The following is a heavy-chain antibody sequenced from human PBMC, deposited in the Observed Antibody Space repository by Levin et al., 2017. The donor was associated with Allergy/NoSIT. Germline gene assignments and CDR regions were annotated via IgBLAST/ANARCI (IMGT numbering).Heavy chain of an antibody. CDR2: IYYSGST. CDR1: GGSISSYY. J-gene: IGHJ3*02. V-gene: IGHV4-59*01. Sequence: PGGSLRLSCTVSGGSISSYYWSWIRQPPGKGLEWIGYIYYSGSTNYNPSLKSRVTISVDTSKNQFSLKLSSVTAADTAVYYCARGLIRLNDAFDIWGQGTMVTVSS. CDR3: ARGLIRLNDAFDI. D-gene: IGHD3-16*01.